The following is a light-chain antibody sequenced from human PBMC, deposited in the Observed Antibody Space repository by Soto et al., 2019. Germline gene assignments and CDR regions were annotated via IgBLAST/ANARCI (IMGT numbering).Light chain of an antibody. V-gene: IGKV3-15*01. CDR2: GAS. J-gene: IGKJ4*01. CDR1: QSVSSN. CDR3: QQYNNWPRLT. Sequence: EIVMTQSPATLSVSPGGGATLSCRASQSVSSNLAWYQQKPGQAPRLLIYGASTRATGIPARFSGSGSETEFTLTISSLQSEDFAVYYCQQYNNWPRLTFGGGTKVEIK.